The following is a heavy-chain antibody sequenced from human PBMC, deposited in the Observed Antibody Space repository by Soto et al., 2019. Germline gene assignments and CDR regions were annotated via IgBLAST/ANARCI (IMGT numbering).Heavy chain of an antibody. CDR1: GYTFTSYG. V-gene: IGHV1-18*01. Sequence: GASVKVSCKASGYTFTSYGISWVRQAPGQGLEWMGWISAYNGNTNYAQKLQGRVTMTTDTSTSTAYMELRSLRSDDTAVCYCARTGTPYYYYGMDVWGQGTTVTVSS. CDR2: ISAYNGNT. CDR3: ARTGTPYYYYGMDV. J-gene: IGHJ6*02. D-gene: IGHD3-9*01.